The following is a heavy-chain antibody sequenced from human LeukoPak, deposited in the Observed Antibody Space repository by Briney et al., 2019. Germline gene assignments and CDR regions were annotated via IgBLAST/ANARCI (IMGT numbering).Heavy chain of an antibody. J-gene: IGHJ4*02. Sequence: GGSLRLSCAASGFTFSSYWMHWVRQAPGKGLVWVSRINSDGSSTSYADSVKGRFTISRDNAKNSLYLQMNSLRAEDTALYYCAKDETAAAGRAFDYWGQGTLVTVSS. CDR1: GFTFSSYW. CDR2: INSDGSST. CDR3: AKDETAAAGRAFDY. D-gene: IGHD6-13*01. V-gene: IGHV3-74*01.